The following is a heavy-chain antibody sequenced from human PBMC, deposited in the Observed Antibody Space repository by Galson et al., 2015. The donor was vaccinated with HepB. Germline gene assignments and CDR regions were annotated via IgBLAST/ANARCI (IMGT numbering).Heavy chain of an antibody. V-gene: IGHV3-11*01. CDR1: GFTFSDYY. CDR3: ARVGVGRDFDY. Sequence: SLRLSCAASGFTFSDYYMSWIRQAPGKGLEWVAFIGNRGGTMYYADAMKGRFTISRDNAQNSLYLQMNTLRAEDTAVCYCARVGVGRDFDYWGRGTLVTVSS. J-gene: IGHJ4*02. CDR2: IGNRGGTM.